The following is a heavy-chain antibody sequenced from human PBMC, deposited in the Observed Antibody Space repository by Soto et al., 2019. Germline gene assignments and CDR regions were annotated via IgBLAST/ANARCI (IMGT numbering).Heavy chain of an antibody. CDR2: ITSTSSAI. CDR1: GFPFSRYA. J-gene: IGHJ4*02. D-gene: IGHD1-1*01. Sequence: GGSLRLSCAASGFPFSRYAMNWVRQAPGKGLEWISYITSTSSAINYADSVRGHFTISRDNAMRSLFLHMNSLRDEDTAVYYCARDGKGAAYTHGPYYFDYWGQGALVTVSS. V-gene: IGHV3-48*02. CDR3: ARDGKGAAYTHGPYYFDY.